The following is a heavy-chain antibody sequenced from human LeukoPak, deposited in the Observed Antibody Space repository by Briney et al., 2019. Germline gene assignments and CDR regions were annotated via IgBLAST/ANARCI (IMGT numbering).Heavy chain of an antibody. Sequence: GESLKISCKASGYTFTHYWIGWVRQMPGKGLEWMVIIYPSDSDTKYSPSFQGQVTISADKSITTAYLQWSSLKASDSAMYYCARRVPTSATRVFDYWGQGTLVTVSS. CDR1: GYTFTHYW. D-gene: IGHD2-15*01. V-gene: IGHV5-51*01. CDR2: IYPSDSDT. J-gene: IGHJ4*02. CDR3: ARRVPTSATRVFDY.